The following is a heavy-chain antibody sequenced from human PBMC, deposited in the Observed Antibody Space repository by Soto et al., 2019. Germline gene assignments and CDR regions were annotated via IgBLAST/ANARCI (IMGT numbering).Heavy chain of an antibody. CDR1: GFSLSDARMG. CDR2: ILSNDEK. J-gene: IGHJ4*02. D-gene: IGHD1-26*01. CDR3: ARMVRIVGATYYFDY. V-gene: IGHV2-26*01. Sequence: SGPTLVNPTETLTLTCTVSGFSLSDARMGVSWIRQPPGKALEWLAYILSNDEKAYSTFLKSSLTISKDTSKSQVVLTMTNMDPVDTGTYYCARMVRIVGATYYFDYWGQGALGTSPQ.